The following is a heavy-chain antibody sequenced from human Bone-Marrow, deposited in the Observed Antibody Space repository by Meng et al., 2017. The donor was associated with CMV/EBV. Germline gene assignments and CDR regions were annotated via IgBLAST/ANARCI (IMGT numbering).Heavy chain of an antibody. CDR3: ARVQITSFGLVDLMNWFDP. J-gene: IGHJ5*02. D-gene: IGHD3-3*01. V-gene: IGHV4-39*07. Sequence: SETLSPTCTVSGGSIVSSHYYWAWIRQPPGKGLEWIATIYYSGSTYYNPSLKGRATISLDTSKNQFSLKLNSVTAADTAVYFCARVQITSFGLVDLMNWFDPWGQGTLVTVSS. CDR2: IYYSGST. CDR1: GGSIVSSHYY.